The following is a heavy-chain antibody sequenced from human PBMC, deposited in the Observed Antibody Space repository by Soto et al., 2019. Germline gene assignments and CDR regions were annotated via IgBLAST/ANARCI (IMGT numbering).Heavy chain of an antibody. V-gene: IGHV1-3*01. CDR2: INAGNGNT. J-gene: IGHJ4*02. Sequence: ASVKVSCKASGYTFTSYAMHWVRQAPGQRLEWMGWINAGNGNTKYSQKFQGRVTITRDTSASTAYMELSSLRSEDTAVYYCAADPYYDSSGYYSTFDYWGQGTLVTVSS. D-gene: IGHD3-22*01. CDR3: AADPYYDSSGYYSTFDY. CDR1: GYTFTSYA.